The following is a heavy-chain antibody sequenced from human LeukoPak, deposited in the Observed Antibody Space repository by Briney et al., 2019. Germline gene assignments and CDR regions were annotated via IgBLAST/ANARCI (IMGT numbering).Heavy chain of an antibody. CDR1: GGSISSYY. D-gene: IGHD2-15*01. J-gene: IGHJ3*02. Sequence: SSETLSLTCTVSGGSISSYYWSWIRQPPGRGLEWIGYIYYSGSTNYNPSLESRVTISVDTSKNQFSLKLSSVTAADTAVYYCARRYCSGGSCYSGAFDIWGQGTMVTVSS. V-gene: IGHV4-59*08. CDR2: IYYSGST. CDR3: ARRYCSGGSCYSGAFDI.